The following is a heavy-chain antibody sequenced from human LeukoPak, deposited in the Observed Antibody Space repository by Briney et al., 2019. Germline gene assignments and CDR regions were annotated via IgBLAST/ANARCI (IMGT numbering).Heavy chain of an antibody. Sequence: SSETPSLTCTVSGGSISSSSYYWGWIRQPPGKGLEWIGSIYYSGSTYYNPSLKSRVTISVDTSKNQFSLKLSSVTAADTAVYYCARQTWYYDILTGYYNGDAFDIWGQGTMVTVSS. J-gene: IGHJ3*02. V-gene: IGHV4-39*01. CDR2: IYYSGST. D-gene: IGHD3-9*01. CDR1: GGSISSSSYY. CDR3: ARQTWYYDILTGYYNGDAFDI.